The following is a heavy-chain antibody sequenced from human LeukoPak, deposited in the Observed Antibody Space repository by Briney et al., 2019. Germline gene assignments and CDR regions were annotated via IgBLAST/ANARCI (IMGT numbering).Heavy chain of an antibody. V-gene: IGHV4-38-2*02. CDR3: ARVPYGRYDDSSGYREYFQH. Sequence: SETLSLTCTVSGYSISSGYYWGWIRQPPGKGLEWIGSIYHSGSTYYNPSLKSRVTISVDTSKNQFSLKLSSVTAADTAVYYCARVPYGRYDDSSGYREYFQHWGQGTLVTVSS. D-gene: IGHD3-22*01. CDR1: GYSISSGYY. J-gene: IGHJ1*01. CDR2: IYHSGST.